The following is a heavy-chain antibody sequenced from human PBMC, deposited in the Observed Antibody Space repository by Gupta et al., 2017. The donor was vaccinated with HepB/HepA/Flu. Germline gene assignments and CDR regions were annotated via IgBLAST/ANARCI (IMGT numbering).Heavy chain of an antibody. J-gene: IGHJ4*02. Sequence: QVQLVESGGGVVQPGRSLRLSCAASGFTFSYSGMPWVRQAPGKGLEWVAVVSYDGSNKYYADSVKGRFTISRDNSKNTLYLQMNSLRAEDTAVYYCAKDLKQWSPGDYFDYWGQGTLVTVSS. V-gene: IGHV3-30*18. CDR1: GFTFSYSG. CDR2: VSYDGSNK. CDR3: AKDLKQWSPGDYFDY. D-gene: IGHD6-19*01.